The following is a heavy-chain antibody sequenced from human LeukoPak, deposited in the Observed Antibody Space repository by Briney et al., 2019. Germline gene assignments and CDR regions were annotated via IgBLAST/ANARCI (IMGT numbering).Heavy chain of an antibody. J-gene: IGHJ5*02. D-gene: IGHD2-15*01. CDR2: IYHRGST. V-gene: IGHV4-34*01. CDR3: AGEPGYCSGGSCYGGWFDP. Sequence: SETLSLTCALHGGSFSGYYWSWIREPPGKGLEWVGEIYHRGSTDYHRSLKSRVTISGDTSKNQFSLKLSSVTAADTAVYYCAGEPGYCSGGSCYGGWFDPWGQETLVIV. CDR1: GGSFSGYY.